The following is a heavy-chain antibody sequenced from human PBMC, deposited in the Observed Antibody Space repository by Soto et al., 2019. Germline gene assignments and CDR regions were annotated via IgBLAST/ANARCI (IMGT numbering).Heavy chain of an antibody. J-gene: IGHJ3*02. CDR2: IIPLLGIA. D-gene: IGHD6-13*01. CDR3: ARVFQQQLVLGGAFDN. Sequence: QVQLVQSGAEVKKPGSSVKVSCKASGGTFSSYTISWVRQPPGQGLEWMGRIIPLLGIANYAQKFQGRVTITADKSTSTAYMELSSLRSENTAVYYCARVFQQQLVLGGAFDNWGQGTMVTVSS. CDR1: GGTFSSYT. V-gene: IGHV1-69*02.